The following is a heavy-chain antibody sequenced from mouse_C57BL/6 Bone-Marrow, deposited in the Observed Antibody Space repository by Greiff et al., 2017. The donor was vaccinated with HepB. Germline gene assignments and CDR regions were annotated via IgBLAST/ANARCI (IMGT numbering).Heavy chain of an antibody. D-gene: IGHD1-1*01. V-gene: IGHV2-2*01. CDR3: AGNQTDGITTVEWYFDV. Sequence: QVQLQQSGPGLVQPSQSLSITCTVSGFSLTSYGVHWVRQSPGKGLEWLGVIWSGGSTDYNAAFISRLSISKDNSKSQVYFKMNRLQADDTAIYYCAGNQTDGITTVEWYFDVWGTGTTVTVSS. J-gene: IGHJ1*03. CDR2: IWSGGST. CDR1: GFSLTSYG.